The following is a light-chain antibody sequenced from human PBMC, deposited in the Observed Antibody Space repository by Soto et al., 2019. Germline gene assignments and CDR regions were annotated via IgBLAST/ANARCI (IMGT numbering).Light chain of an antibody. CDR1: GCSIASGY. V-gene: IGLV6-57*03. CDR2: EDN. CDR3: QSYHSSTPYV. Sequence: NFMLTQPHSVSESPGKTVTISCTRSGCSIASGYVQWYQQRPGSAPTTVIYEDNQRPSGVPDLFSGSIDRSSNSASLTISGLKTEDEADYYCQSYHSSTPYVFGTGTKLTVL. J-gene: IGLJ1*01.